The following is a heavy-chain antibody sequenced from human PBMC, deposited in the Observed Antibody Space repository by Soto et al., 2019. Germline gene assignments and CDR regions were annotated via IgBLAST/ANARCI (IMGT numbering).Heavy chain of an antibody. J-gene: IGHJ6*02. CDR1: GFTFSSYG. D-gene: IGHD3-22*01. CDR2: IWYDGSNK. Sequence: QVQLVESGGGVVQPGRSLRLSCAASGFTFSSYGMHWVRQAPGKGLEWVAVIWYDGSNKYYADYVKGRFTISRDNSKNTLYLQMNSLRAEDTAVYYCARDHYYDSSGYYYYYYGMDVWGQGTTVTVSS. CDR3: ARDHYYDSSGYYYYYYGMDV. V-gene: IGHV3-33*01.